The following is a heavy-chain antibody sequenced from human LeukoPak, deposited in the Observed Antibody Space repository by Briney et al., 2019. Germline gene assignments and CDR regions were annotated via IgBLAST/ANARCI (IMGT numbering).Heavy chain of an antibody. D-gene: IGHD3-10*01. J-gene: IGHJ6*02. CDR3: ARASVLLWFGDPIYYYGMDV. Sequence: ASVKVSCKASGYTFTSYDINWVRQATGQGLEWMGWMNPNSGNAGYAQKFQGRVTMTRNTSISTAYMELSSLRSEDTAVYYCARASVLLWFGDPIYYYGMDVWGQGTTVTVSS. CDR2: MNPNSGNA. CDR1: GYTFTSYD. V-gene: IGHV1-8*01.